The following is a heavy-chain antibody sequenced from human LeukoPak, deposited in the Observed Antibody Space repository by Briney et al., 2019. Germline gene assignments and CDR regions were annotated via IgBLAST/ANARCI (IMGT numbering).Heavy chain of an antibody. V-gene: IGHV3-30*01. J-gene: IGHJ4*02. CDR2: ISYDGSNK. CDR3: ARDSGGSYFDC. D-gene: IGHD3-16*01. Sequence: PGGSLRLSCAASGFTFSSYAMHWVSQAPGKGLEWVAVISYDGSNKYYADSVKGRFTISRDNSKNTLYLQMNSLRAEDTAVYYCARDSGGSYFDCWGQGTLVTVSS. CDR1: GFTFSSYA.